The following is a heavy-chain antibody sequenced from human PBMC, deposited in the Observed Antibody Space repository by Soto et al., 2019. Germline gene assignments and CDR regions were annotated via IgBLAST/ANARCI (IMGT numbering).Heavy chain of an antibody. D-gene: IGHD6-19*01. Sequence: GGSLRLSCAASGFTFSSYSMNWVRQAPGKGLEWISYISSHSSTLYYADSVKGRFTISRDNAGNSLYLQMNSLRDEDTAVYYCVGDGSGNLYLNWFDPWGQGTLVTVSS. CDR3: VGDGSGNLYLNWFDP. CDR2: ISSHSSTL. CDR1: GFTFSSYS. V-gene: IGHV3-48*02. J-gene: IGHJ5*02.